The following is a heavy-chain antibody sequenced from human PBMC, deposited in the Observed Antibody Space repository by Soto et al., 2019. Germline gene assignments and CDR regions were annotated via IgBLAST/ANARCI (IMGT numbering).Heavy chain of an antibody. Sequence: QVQLVQSGAEVKKPGASVKVSCKASGYTFTGYYMHWVRQAPGQGLEWMGWINPNSGGTNYAQKFQGWVTLTRDTSISTAYMELSRLRSDDTAVYYCATDSSMITFGGVIVVSVFRRVYFDYWGQGTLVTVSS. CDR2: INPNSGGT. CDR3: ATDSSMITFGGVIVVSVFRRVYFDY. J-gene: IGHJ4*02. CDR1: GYTFTGYY. V-gene: IGHV1-2*04. D-gene: IGHD3-16*02.